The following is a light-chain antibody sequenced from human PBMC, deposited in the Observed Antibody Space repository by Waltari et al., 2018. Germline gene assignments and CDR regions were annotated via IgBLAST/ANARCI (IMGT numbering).Light chain of an antibody. CDR3: CSFAGSVYIWV. CDR2: DVS. J-gene: IGLJ3*02. CDR1: SQDFGCYNY. Sequence: QSALTQPRSVYGSPGPSVTISCTGTSQDFGCYNYVSWYQQHPGKAPKLMIYDVSKRPSGVPDRFSGSKSGNTASLTISGLQTEDEADYFCCSFAGSVYIWVFGGGTKLTVL. V-gene: IGLV2-11*01.